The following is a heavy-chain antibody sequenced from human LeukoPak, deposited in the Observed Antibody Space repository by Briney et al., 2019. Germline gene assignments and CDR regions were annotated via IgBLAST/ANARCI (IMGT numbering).Heavy chain of an antibody. D-gene: IGHD2-2*01. CDR3: ARTPIVVVPAARHYYMDV. CDR2: ISAYNGNT. CDR1: GYTFTSYG. J-gene: IGHJ6*03. V-gene: IGHV1-18*01. Sequence: ASVKVSCKASGYTFTSYGISWVRQAPGQGLEWMGWISAYNGNTNYAQKLQGRVTMTTDTSTSTAYMELRSLRSDDTAVYYCARTPIVVVPAARHYYMDVWGKGTTVTVSS.